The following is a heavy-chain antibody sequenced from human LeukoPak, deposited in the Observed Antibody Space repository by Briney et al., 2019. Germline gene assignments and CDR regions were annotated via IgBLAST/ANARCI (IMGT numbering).Heavy chain of an antibody. CDR2: IYSGGST. D-gene: IGHD6-19*01. J-gene: IGHJ4*02. V-gene: IGHV3-66*01. CDR1: GFTVSNNY. CDR3: ARVFSGWPRY. Sequence: GGSLRLSCAASGFTVSNNYMSWVRQAPGKGLEWVSIIYSGGSTYYAGSVKGRFTISRDNSKNTLYLQMNSLRAEDTAVYYCARVFSGWPRYWGQGTLVTVSS.